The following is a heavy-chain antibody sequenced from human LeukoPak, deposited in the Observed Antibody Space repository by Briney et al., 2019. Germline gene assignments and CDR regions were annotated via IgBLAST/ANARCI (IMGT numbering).Heavy chain of an antibody. V-gene: IGHV3-7*01. CDR2: IKQDGSEK. J-gene: IGHJ4*02. CDR3: ARDFGSSSSFDY. Sequence: GGSLRLSCAASGFSFSNYWMHWVRQAPGKGLEWVANIKQDGSEKYYVDSVKGRFTISRDSAKNSLYLQMNSLRAEDTAVYYCARDFGSSSSFDYWGQGTLVTVSS. CDR1: GFSFSNYW. D-gene: IGHD6-13*01.